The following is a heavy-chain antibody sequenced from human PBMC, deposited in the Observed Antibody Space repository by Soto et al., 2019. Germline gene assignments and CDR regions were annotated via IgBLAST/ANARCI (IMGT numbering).Heavy chain of an antibody. CDR3: ARDGREASGIDA. J-gene: IGHJ6*02. CDR1: GGSISSHY. Sequence: QVQLEESGPGLVKPSETLSLTCTVSGGSISSHYWSWVRQAPGKGLEWIGCIYYRGNTFYNPSLKRRGTISVDTSNNQFSLKMDSVTPADTAVYYCARDGREASGIDAWGQGTAVTVSS. CDR2: IYYRGNT. D-gene: IGHD1-26*01. V-gene: IGHV4-59*11.